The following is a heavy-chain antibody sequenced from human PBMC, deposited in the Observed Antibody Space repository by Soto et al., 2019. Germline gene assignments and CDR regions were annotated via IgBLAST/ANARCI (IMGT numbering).Heavy chain of an antibody. CDR2: FNPEDGET. CDR1: GYTLTELS. J-gene: IGHJ5*02. CDR3: ATIFGGAPDVNWYDP. V-gene: IGHV1-24*01. Sequence: ASVKVSCKVSGYTLTELSMHWVRQAPGKGLEWMGGFNPEDGETIYAQKFQGRVTMTEDTSTDTAYMELSSLRSEDTAVYYCATIFGGAPDVNWYDPWRDGTLVTVSS. D-gene: IGHD2-21*01.